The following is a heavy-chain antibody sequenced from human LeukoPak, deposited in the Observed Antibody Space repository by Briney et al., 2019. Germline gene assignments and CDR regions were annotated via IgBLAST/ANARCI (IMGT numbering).Heavy chain of an antibody. D-gene: IGHD3-9*01. CDR1: GFTFSSYA. CDR3: ARPQPYYDILTGYSHENRYFDY. Sequence: GGSLRLSCAASGFTFSSYAMHWVRQAPGKGLEWVAVISYDGSNKYYADSVKGRFTISRDNSKNSLYLQMNSLRAEDTAVYYCARPQPYYDILTGYSHENRYFDYWGQGTLVTVSS. CDR2: ISYDGSNK. V-gene: IGHV3-30-3*01. J-gene: IGHJ4*02.